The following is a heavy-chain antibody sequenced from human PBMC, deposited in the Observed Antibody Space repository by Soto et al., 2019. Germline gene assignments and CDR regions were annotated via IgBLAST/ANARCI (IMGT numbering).Heavy chain of an antibody. J-gene: IGHJ3*02. V-gene: IGHV3-23*01. Sequence: PGGSLRLSCAASGFTFSSYAMSWVRQAPGKGLEWVSAISGSGGSTYYADTVKGRFTISRDNSKNTLYLQMNSLRAEDTAVYYCAKDRVLEWLLGAFDIWGQGTMVTVSS. CDR3: AKDRVLEWLLGAFDI. CDR2: ISGSGGST. CDR1: GFTFSSYA. D-gene: IGHD3-3*01.